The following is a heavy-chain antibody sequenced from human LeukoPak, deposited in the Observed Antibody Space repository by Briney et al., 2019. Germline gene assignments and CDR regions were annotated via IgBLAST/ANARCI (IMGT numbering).Heavy chain of an antibody. D-gene: IGHD1-26*01. Sequence: SETLSLTCAVSGGSISSSNWWSWVRQPPGKGLEWIGEIYHSGSTNYNPSLKSRVTISVDKSKNQFSLKLSSVTAADTAVYYCARDREGGSYAPLYYYYYYMDVWGKGTTVTVSS. CDR1: GGSISSSNW. CDR2: IYHSGST. V-gene: IGHV4-4*02. CDR3: ARDREGGSYAPLYYYYYYMDV. J-gene: IGHJ6*03.